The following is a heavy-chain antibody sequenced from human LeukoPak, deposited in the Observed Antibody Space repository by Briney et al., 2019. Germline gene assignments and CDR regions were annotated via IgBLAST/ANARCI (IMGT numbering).Heavy chain of an antibody. D-gene: IGHD3-22*01. CDR1: GYSISSGYY. CDR3: ARDMKGDTYYYDSSGQPFDY. Sequence: SETLSLTCTVSGYSISSGYYWGWIRQPPGKGLEWIGSIYHSGSTYYNPSLKSRVTISVDTSKNQFSLKLSSVTAADTAVYYCARDMKGDTYYYDSSGQPFDYWGQGTLVTVSS. CDR2: IYHSGST. J-gene: IGHJ4*02. V-gene: IGHV4-38-2*02.